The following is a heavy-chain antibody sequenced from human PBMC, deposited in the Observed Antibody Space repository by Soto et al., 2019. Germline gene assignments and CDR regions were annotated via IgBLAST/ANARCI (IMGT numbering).Heavy chain of an antibody. CDR2: ISGSGGST. D-gene: IGHD5-12*01. V-gene: IGHV3-23*01. CDR3: AKATISATRTRKHYFDY. Sequence: GGSLRLSCAASGFTFSSYAMSWVRQAPGKGLEWVSAISGSGGSTYYADSVKGRFTISRDNSKNTLYLQMNSLRAEDTAVYYCAKATISATRTRKHYFDYWGQGTLVTVSS. CDR1: GFTFSSYA. J-gene: IGHJ4*02.